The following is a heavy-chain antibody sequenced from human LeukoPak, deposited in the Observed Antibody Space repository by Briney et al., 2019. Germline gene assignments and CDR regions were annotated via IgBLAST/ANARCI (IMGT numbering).Heavy chain of an antibody. Sequence: SETLSLTCTVSGGSISSSSYYWGWIRQPPGKGLEWIGSIYYSGSTYYNPSLKSRVTISVDTSKNQFSLKLSSVTAADTAVYYCARQYSSGYYSDYWGQGTLVTVSS. CDR1: GGSISSSSYY. CDR2: IYYSGST. CDR3: ARQYSSGYYSDY. D-gene: IGHD3-22*01. V-gene: IGHV4-39*01. J-gene: IGHJ4*02.